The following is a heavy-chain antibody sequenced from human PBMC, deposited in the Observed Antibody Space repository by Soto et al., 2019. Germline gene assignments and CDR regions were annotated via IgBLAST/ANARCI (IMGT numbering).Heavy chain of an antibody. CDR2: INHSGST. Sequence: QVHLQQWGAGLLKPSETLSLTCAVYGWSFSGYYCSWIRQPPGEGLVWIGEINHSGSTNYSTSLKSRETRSLDTSKDQFSLTLSSVTAADPAVYYCARSTQYSSANIYYWGQGTLVTVSS. J-gene: IGHJ4*02. CDR1: GWSFSGYY. D-gene: IGHD6-19*01. CDR3: ARSTQYSSANIYY. V-gene: IGHV4-34*01.